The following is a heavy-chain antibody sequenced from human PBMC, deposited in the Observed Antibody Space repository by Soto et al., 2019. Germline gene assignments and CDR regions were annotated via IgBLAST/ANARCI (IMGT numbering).Heavy chain of an antibody. D-gene: IGHD1-26*01. CDR1: GFTVSNNY. Sequence: PGGSLRLSCAASGFTVSNNYMSWVRQAPGKGLEWVSVIYSGRSTYYADSVKGRFTISGDNSKNTLSLQMNSLRAEDTAVYYCARDRARGKFYLDYWGQGTLVTVSS. CDR3: ARDRARGKFYLDY. V-gene: IGHV3-66*01. CDR2: IYSGRST. J-gene: IGHJ4*02.